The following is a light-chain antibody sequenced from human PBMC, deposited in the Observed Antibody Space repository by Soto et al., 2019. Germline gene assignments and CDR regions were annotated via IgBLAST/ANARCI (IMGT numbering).Light chain of an antibody. CDR2: DAS. CDR3: LERSSWPPNYT. J-gene: IGKJ2*01. V-gene: IGKV3-11*01. Sequence: EIVLTQSPATLSLSPGERATLSCRASQSVASYLGRYQQKPGQAPRLLIYDASNRATGIPARFSGSGSGTDFTLTISSLEPEDFAVYYCLERSSWPPNYTFGQGTRLEIK. CDR1: QSVASY.